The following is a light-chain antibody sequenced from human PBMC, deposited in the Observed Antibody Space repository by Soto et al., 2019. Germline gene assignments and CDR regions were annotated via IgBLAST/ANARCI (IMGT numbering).Light chain of an antibody. J-gene: IGKJ5*01. V-gene: IGKV3-15*01. CDR1: QNVSSN. Sequence: EIVMTQSPATLSVSPGERATLSCRASQNVSSNLAWYQQKPGQAPRLLIYGASTRATVIPAGFSGSGSGTEFTLTISSLQSEDFAVYYCQQYYTWPLTFGQGTRWRL. CDR2: GAS. CDR3: QQYYTWPLT.